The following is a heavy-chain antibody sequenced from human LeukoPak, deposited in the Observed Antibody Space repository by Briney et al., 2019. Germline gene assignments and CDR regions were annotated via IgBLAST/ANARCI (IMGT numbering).Heavy chain of an antibody. CDR2: IYHSGSS. CDR1: GVSMSSYF. J-gene: IGHJ4*02. D-gene: IGHD6-13*01. Sequence: SETLSLTCTVSGVSMSSYFWSWIRQPPGKGLEWIGYIYHSGSSHYNPSLKSRVTISVDTSKNQFSLKLSSVTAADTAVYYCARGDGSSWNGADYWGQGTLVTVSS. CDR3: ARGDGSSWNGADY. V-gene: IGHV4-59*12.